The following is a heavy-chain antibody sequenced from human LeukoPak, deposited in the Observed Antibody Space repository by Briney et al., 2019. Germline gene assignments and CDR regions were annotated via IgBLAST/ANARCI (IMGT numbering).Heavy chain of an antibody. CDR2: ISSSSSTI. CDR1: GFTFSSYS. V-gene: IGHV3-48*01. D-gene: IGHD3-22*01. Sequence: GGSLRLSCAASGFTFSSYSMNWVRQAPGTGLEWVSYISSSSSTIYYADSVKGRFTISRDNAKNSLYLQMNSLRAEDTAVYYRARRSVAYSYDSSGYSPVYYFDYWGQGTLVTVSS. J-gene: IGHJ4*02. CDR3: ARRSVAYSYDSSGYSPVYYFDY.